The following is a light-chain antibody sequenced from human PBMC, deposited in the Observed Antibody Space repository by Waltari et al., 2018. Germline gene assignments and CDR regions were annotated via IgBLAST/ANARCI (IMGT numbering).Light chain of an antibody. CDR3: QVWDTTSDHVV. Sequence: SYVLTQPPSVSVAPGKTARITCGGNNIGGKSVHWYQQRPGQAPLLVIYDDRDRPSGMPERFSASNSGNAATLTISRVEGEDEADYYCQVWDTTSDHVVFGGGTQLTVL. CDR1: NIGGKS. J-gene: IGLJ2*01. CDR2: DDR. V-gene: IGLV3-21*03.